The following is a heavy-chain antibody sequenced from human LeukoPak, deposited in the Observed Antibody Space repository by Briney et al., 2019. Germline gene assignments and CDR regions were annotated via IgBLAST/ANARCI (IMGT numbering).Heavy chain of an antibody. J-gene: IGHJ4*02. CDR2: IIPIFGTA. D-gene: IGHD3-9*01. V-gene: IGHV1-69*13. CDR3: ARDAPGRDILTGYLDY. Sequence: AVKVSCKASLGTFSSYAISGVRQAPGQGVEWMGGIIPIFGTANYAQKFQGRVTITADESTSTAYMELSSLRSEDTAVYYYARDAPGRDILTGYLDYWGQGTLVTVSS. CDR1: LGTFSSYA.